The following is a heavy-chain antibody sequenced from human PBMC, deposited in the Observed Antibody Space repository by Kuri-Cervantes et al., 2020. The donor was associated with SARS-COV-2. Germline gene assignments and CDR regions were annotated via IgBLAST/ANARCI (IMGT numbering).Heavy chain of an antibody. D-gene: IGHD6-6*01. CDR2: IFNSGGT. CDR3: ARATYSSSFYYYYMDV. J-gene: IGHJ6*03. V-gene: IGHV4-39*07. CDR1: GGSISSSSYY. Sequence: GSLRLSCTVSGGSISSSSYYWGWIRQPPGKGLEWIGNIFNSGGTFYNPSLKSRVNISVDTSKNQFSLKLSSVTAADTAVYYCARATYSSSFYYYYMDVWGKGTTVTVSS.